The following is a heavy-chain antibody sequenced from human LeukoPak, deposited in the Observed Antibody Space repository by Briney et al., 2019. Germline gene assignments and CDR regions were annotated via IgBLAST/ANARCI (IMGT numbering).Heavy chain of an antibody. CDR2: SIPIFDTT. V-gene: IGHV1-69*13. J-gene: IGHJ4*02. CDR3: ARESRKPRDTAMVPHFDY. CDR1: GGTFSSYA. Sequence: SVKVSCKAFGGTFSSYAISWVRQAPGQGLEWMGGSIPIFDTTNYAQKFQGRVTITADESTSTAYMELSSLRSEDTAVYYCARESRKPRDTAMVPHFDYWGQGTLVTVSS. D-gene: IGHD5-18*01.